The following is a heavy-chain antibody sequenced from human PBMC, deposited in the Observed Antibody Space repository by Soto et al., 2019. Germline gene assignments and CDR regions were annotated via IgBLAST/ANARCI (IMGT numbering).Heavy chain of an antibody. CDR3: AIWYNWNDYYYYGMDV. J-gene: IGHJ6*02. V-gene: IGHV1-69*13. Sequence: ASVKVSCKASGGTFSSYAISWVRQAPGQGLEWMGGIIPIFGTANYAQKFQGRVTITADESTSTAYMELSSLRSEDTAVYYCAIWYNWNDYYYYGMDVWGQGTTVTVSS. CDR2: IIPIFGTA. CDR1: GGTFSSYA. D-gene: IGHD1-1*01.